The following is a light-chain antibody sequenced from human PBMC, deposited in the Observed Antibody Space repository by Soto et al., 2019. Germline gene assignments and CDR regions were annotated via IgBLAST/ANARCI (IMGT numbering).Light chain of an antibody. V-gene: IGKV1-12*01. CDR3: QHTGV. CDR1: QGLSSW. Sequence: DSQMTQSPSSVSASVGDRVNITCRASQGLSSWLAWYQQKPGKAPELLIFATSTLQSGVQSRFSGSGSGTDFTLTSSSVQPEDFATYYCQHTGVFGPGTKVDIK. CDR2: ATS. J-gene: IGKJ3*01.